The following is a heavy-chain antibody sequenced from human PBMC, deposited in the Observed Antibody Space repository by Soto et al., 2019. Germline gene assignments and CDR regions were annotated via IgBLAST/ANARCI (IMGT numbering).Heavy chain of an antibody. CDR1: GITFSSYG. V-gene: IGHV3-30*18. J-gene: IGHJ6*02. CDR3: AKSSTAEYYYYGMDV. D-gene: IGHD4-4*01. Sequence: QVHLVESGGGVVQPGRSLRLSCAASGITFSSYGMHWVRQAPGKGLERVAVISYDGRNKYYADSVKGRYTISGDNSKNTLYLQRNSLRAEDTAVYYCAKSSTAEYYYYGMDVWGQGTTVTVSS. CDR2: ISYDGRNK.